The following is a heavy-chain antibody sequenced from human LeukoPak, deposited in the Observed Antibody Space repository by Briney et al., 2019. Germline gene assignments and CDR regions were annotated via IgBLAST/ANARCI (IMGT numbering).Heavy chain of an antibody. CDR3: GTGSSSANYFDY. Sequence: SVKVSCKASGGTFSSYAISWVRQAPRQGLEWMGGIIPIFGTANYAQKFQGRVTITADKSTSTAYMELSSLRSEDTAVYYCGTGSSSANYFDYWGQGTLVTVSS. J-gene: IGHJ4*02. D-gene: IGHD6-6*01. CDR2: IIPIFGTA. V-gene: IGHV1-69*06. CDR1: GGTFSSYA.